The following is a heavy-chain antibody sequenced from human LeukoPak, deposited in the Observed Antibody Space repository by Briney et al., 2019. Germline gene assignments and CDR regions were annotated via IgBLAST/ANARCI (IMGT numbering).Heavy chain of an antibody. CDR1: GGXISSDY. J-gene: IGHJ4*02. V-gene: IGHV4-59*08. Sequence: SETLSLTCTVSGGXISSDYCSWIRQPPGKGLEWIAYIYHSGSTNNNPSLKSRVTISVDTSKNQFSLNLSSVTAADTAVYYCARGGFFGSGSLFDSWGQGTLVTVSS. CDR2: IYHSGST. D-gene: IGHD3-10*01. CDR3: ARGGFFGSGSLFDS.